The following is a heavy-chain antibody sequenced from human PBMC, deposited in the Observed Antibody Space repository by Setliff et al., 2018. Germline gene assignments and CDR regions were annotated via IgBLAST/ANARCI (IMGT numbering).Heavy chain of an antibody. CDR2: IYYSGTA. J-gene: IGHJ4*02. V-gene: IGHV4-39*01. Sequence: PSETLSLTCTISGDSISDISYYWGFIRQSPGKGPEWIGSIYYSGTAYYNPSLKSRVTMSVDTSKNQFSLKLSSVTAADTAVYYCASLPYYDSSGYSLSYYWGQGTLVTVSS. CDR3: ASLPYYDSSGYSLSYY. CDR1: GDSISDISYY. D-gene: IGHD3-22*01.